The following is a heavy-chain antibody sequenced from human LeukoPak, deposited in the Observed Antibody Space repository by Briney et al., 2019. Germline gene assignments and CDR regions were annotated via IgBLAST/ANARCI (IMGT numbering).Heavy chain of an antibody. J-gene: IGHJ4*02. D-gene: IGHD6-13*01. Sequence: SETLSLTCAVSAVSISNGGYSWSWIRQPPGKGLEWIGYIYQSGSTYYNPSLKSRVTISVDRSKNRFSLKLNSVTAADTAVYYCARGGLAAAGSEIDSWGQGTLVTVSS. CDR1: AVSISNGGYS. CDR2: IYQSGST. CDR3: ARGGLAAAGSEIDS. V-gene: IGHV4-30-2*01.